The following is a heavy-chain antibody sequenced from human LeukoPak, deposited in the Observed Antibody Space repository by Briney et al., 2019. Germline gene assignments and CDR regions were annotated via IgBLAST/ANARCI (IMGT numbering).Heavy chain of an antibody. CDR1: GGTFSSYA. V-gene: IGHV1-69*04. Sequence: GASVKVSCKASGGTFSSYAISWVRQAPGQGLEWMGRIIPILGIANYAQKFQGRVTITADKSTSTAYMELSSLRSEDTAVYYCARGFGGYSYGYDAYWGQGTLVTVSS. CDR2: IIPILGIA. CDR3: ARGFGGYSYGYDAY. J-gene: IGHJ4*02. D-gene: IGHD5-18*01.